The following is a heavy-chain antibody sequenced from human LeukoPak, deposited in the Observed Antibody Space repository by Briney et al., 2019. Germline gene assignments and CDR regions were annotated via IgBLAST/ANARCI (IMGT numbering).Heavy chain of an antibody. Sequence: ASVKVSCKASGYTFSNYYIHRLRQAPGHGLEWMGMINPTGGSAEYAQTFQGRVTLTRDTSTSTVSMELSSLRSEDTAVYFCARDLEYYDFWSGCSDYWGQGTLVTVSS. CDR2: INPTGGSA. CDR1: GYTFSNYY. J-gene: IGHJ4*02. CDR3: ARDLEYYDFWSGCSDY. D-gene: IGHD3-3*01. V-gene: IGHV1-46*01.